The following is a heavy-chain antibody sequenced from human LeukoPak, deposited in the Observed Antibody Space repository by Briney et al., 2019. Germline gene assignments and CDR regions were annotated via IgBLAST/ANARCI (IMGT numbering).Heavy chain of an antibody. V-gene: IGHV4-59*01. D-gene: IGHD1-26*01. CDR3: ARDASYIVGASGAFDI. J-gene: IGHJ3*02. CDR1: GGSIRSYY. Sequence: SESLSLTXTVSGGSIRSYYWSWIRQPPGKGLEWIGYIYYSGSTNYNPSLKSRVTISVDTSKNQFSLKLSSVTAADTAVYYCARDASYIVGASGAFDIWGQGTMVTVSS. CDR2: IYYSGST.